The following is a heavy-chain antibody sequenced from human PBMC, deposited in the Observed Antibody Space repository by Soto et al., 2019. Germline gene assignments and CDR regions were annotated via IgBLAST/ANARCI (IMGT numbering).Heavy chain of an antibody. CDR1: GFTFSSYA. V-gene: IGHV3-23*01. Sequence: PGGSLRLSCAASGFTFSSYAMSWVRQAPGKGLEWVSAISGSGGSTYYADSVKGRFTISRDNSKNTLYLQMNSLRAEDTAVYYCAKKSGYCSSTSCYGSPYYFDYWGQGTLVTVSS. CDR2: ISGSGGST. D-gene: IGHD2-2*03. CDR3: AKKSGYCSSTSCYGSPYYFDY. J-gene: IGHJ4*02.